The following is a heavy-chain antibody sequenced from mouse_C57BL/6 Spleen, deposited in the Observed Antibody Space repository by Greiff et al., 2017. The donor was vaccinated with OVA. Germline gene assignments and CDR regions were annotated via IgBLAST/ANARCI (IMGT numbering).Heavy chain of an antibody. CDR1: GFSLTSYG. CDR3: AREDYSNYTAWFAY. D-gene: IGHD2-5*01. CDR2: IWSGGST. J-gene: IGHJ3*01. V-gene: IGHV2-2*01. Sequence: VNLVESGPGLVQPSQSLSITCTVSGFSLTSYGVHWVRQSPGKGLEWLGVIWSGGSTDYNAAFISRLSISKDNSKSQVFFKMNSLQADDTAIYYCAREDYSNYTAWFAYWGQGTLVTVSA.